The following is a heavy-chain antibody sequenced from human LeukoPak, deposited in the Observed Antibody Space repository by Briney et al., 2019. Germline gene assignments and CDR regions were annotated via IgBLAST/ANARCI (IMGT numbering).Heavy chain of an antibody. CDR2: IKSKTDGGTT. CDR3: TTMGDIVVVPAAITTPYGLKEAFDI. Sequence: GGSLRLSCAASGFTFSNAWMSWVRQAPGKGLEWVGRIKSKTDGGTTDYAAPVKGRFTISRDDSKNTLYLQMNSLKTEDTAVYYCTTMGDIVVVPAAITTPYGLKEAFDIWGQGTMVTVSS. D-gene: IGHD2-2*01. CDR1: GFTFSNAW. V-gene: IGHV3-15*01. J-gene: IGHJ3*02.